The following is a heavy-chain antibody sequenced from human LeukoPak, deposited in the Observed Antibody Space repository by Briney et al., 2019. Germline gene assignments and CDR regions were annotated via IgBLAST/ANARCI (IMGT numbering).Heavy chain of an antibody. CDR2: ISYDGSNK. CDR1: GLTFSSYA. CDR3: AREGYYDSSGYLADGAFDI. V-gene: IGHV3-30-3*01. J-gene: IGHJ3*02. Sequence: PGGSLRLSCAASGLTFSSYAMHCVRQAPGKGLEWVAVISYDGSNKYYADSVKGRFTISRDNSKTTLYLQMNSLRAEDTAVYYCAREGYYDSSGYLADGAFDIWGQGTMVTVSS. D-gene: IGHD3-22*01.